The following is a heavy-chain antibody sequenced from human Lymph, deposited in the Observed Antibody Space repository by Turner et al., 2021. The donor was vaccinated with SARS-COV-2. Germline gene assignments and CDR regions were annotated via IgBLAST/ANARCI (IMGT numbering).Heavy chain of an antibody. D-gene: IGHD3-10*01. CDR3: ARLVRRAEYYFDY. J-gene: IGHJ4*02. Sequence: QLQLQESGPGLVKPSETLSLTCTVSGGSISSSSYYWGWIRQPPGKGLEWIGNIYYSGSTYYNPSLKIRVTISVYTSKIQFSLKLSSVTAADTAVYYCARLVRRAEYYFDYWGQGTLVTVSS. CDR2: IYYSGST. CDR1: GGSISSSSYY. V-gene: IGHV4-39*01.